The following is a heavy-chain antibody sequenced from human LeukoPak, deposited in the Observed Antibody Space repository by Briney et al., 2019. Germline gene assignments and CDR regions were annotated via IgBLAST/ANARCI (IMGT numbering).Heavy chain of an antibody. Sequence: ASVKVSCKASGGTFSSYAISWVRQPPGQGLEWMGGIIPIFGTANYAQKFQGRVTITADESTSTAYMELSSLRSEDTAVYYCATSGGGNDYYYCYGMDVWGKGTTVTVSS. CDR2: IIPIFGTA. V-gene: IGHV1-69*13. J-gene: IGHJ6*04. CDR3: ATSGGGNDYYYCYGMDV. D-gene: IGHD3-16*01. CDR1: GGTFSSYA.